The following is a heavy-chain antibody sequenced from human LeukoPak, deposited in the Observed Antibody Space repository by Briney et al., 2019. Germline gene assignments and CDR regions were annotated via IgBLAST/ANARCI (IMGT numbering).Heavy chain of an antibody. J-gene: IGHJ4*02. D-gene: IGHD2-2*02. CDR2: VYPGDSDT. CDR3: ARSQGLYGAADY. Sequence: NHGESPKISCKASGYTFSDYWIGWVRQMPGQGLEWMGIVYPGDSDTRYSPSFQGHVTISADKSINTAYLQWSGLQASDNAIYFCARSQGLYGAADYWGQGTLV. V-gene: IGHV5-51*01. CDR1: GYTFSDYW.